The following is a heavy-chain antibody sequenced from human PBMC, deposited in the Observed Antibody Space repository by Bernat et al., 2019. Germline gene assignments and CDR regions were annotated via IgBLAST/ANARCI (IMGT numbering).Heavy chain of an antibody. V-gene: IGHV3-73*01. D-gene: IGHD3-22*01. Sequence: EVQLVESGGGLVQPGGSLKLSCAASGFTFSGSAMHWVRQASGKGLEWVGRIRSKANSYATAYAASVKGRFTISRDDSKNTAYLQMNSLKTEDTAVYYCTRGPEYYYDSSGYPRSGGMDVWGQGTTVTVSS. CDR2: IRSKANSYAT. J-gene: IGHJ6*02. CDR3: TRGPEYYYDSSGYPRSGGMDV. CDR1: GFTFSGSA.